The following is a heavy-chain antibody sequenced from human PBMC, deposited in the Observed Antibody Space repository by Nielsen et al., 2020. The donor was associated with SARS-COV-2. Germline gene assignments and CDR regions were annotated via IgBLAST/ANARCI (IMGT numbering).Heavy chain of an antibody. CDR3: ARSFIAVADHLEYYFDY. J-gene: IGHJ4*02. CDR2: IWYDGSNK. D-gene: IGHD6-19*01. V-gene: IGHV3-33*08. Sequence: GGSLTLSCAASGFTFSSYGMHWVRQAPGKGLEWVAVIWYDGSNKYYADSVKGRFTISRDNSKNTLYLQMNSLRAEDTAVYYCARSFIAVADHLEYYFDYWGQGTLVTVSS. CDR1: GFTFSSYG.